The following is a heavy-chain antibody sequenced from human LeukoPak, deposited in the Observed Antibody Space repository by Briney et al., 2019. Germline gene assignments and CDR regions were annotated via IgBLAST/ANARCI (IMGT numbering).Heavy chain of an antibody. J-gene: IGHJ4*02. CDR2: ISGSGDNT. CDR3: ARGHDSGSLAD. CDR1: GFTFSSYS. D-gene: IGHD3-10*01. Sequence: GGSLRLSCGASGFTFSSYSMNWVRQTPGKGLEWVSSISGSGDNTYYADSVKGRFTISRDNSKNTLFLQMNSLRAEDTAVYYCARGHDSGSLADWGQGTLVAVSS. V-gene: IGHV3-23*01.